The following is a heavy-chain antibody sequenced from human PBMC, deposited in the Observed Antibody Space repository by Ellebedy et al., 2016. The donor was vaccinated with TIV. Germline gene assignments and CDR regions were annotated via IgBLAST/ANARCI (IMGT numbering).Heavy chain of an antibody. J-gene: IGHJ4*02. D-gene: IGHD2-15*01. CDR1: GGSISSYY. Sequence: MPSETLSLTCSVSGGSISSYYWNWIRQPPGKGLEWIGFISYRGNTKYNPSLKGRVTVAFDKSENQLSLKLHSVTAADTALYYCASSISRGAYSGYFFGDWGQGTLVTVSS. CDR3: ASSISRGAYSGYFFGD. V-gene: IGHV4-59*01. CDR2: ISYRGNT.